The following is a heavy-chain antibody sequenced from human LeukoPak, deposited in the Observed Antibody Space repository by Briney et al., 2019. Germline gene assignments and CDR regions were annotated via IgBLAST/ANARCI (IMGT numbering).Heavy chain of an antibody. CDR1: GGSISSYY. Sequence: PETLSLTCTVSGGSISSYYWSWIRQPPGKGLEWIGNTYYSGSTNCNPSLKSRVTISVDTSKNQFSLKLSSVTAADTAVYYCARVHSSPWGFDYWGQGTLVTVSS. J-gene: IGHJ4*02. CDR2: TYYSGST. D-gene: IGHD6-6*01. V-gene: IGHV4-59*01. CDR3: ARVHSSPWGFDY.